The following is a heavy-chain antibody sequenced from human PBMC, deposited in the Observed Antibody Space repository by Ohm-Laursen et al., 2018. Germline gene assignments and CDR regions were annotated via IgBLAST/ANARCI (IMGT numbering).Heavy chain of an antibody. CDR2: IYYSGST. Sequence: GTLSLTCTVSGGSISSSSYYWGWIRQPPGKGLEWIGSIYYSGSTYYNPSLKSRVTISVDTSKNHFSLKLSSVTAADTAVYYCARHKYTVTTLDYWGQGTLVTVSS. D-gene: IGHD4-17*01. V-gene: IGHV4-39*01. CDR1: GGSISSSSYY. J-gene: IGHJ4*02. CDR3: ARHKYTVTTLDY.